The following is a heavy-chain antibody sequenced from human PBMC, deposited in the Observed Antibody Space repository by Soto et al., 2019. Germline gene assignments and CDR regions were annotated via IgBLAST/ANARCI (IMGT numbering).Heavy chain of an antibody. V-gene: IGHV4-59*01. D-gene: IGHD3-22*01. J-gene: IGHJ5*02. CDR3: ATSSYDTSVYSLDP. CDR2: IYYSEST. Sequence: SETLSLTCTVSGGSISSYYWSWIRQPPGKGLEWIGYIYYSESTNYNPSLKSRVIISVDTSNNQFSLRLSSVTAADTAVYYCATSSYDTSVYSLDPWGQGTLVTVSS. CDR1: GGSISSYY.